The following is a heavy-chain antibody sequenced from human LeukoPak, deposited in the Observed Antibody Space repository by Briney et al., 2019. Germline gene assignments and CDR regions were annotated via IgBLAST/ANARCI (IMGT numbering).Heavy chain of an antibody. Sequence: GASVKVSCKASGYTFTSYGISWVRQAPGQGLEWMGWISAYNGNTNYAQKLQGRVTMTTDTSTSTAYMELRSLRSDDTAVYYCARVRYYYDSSGYHSLDDYWGQGTLVSVSS. V-gene: IGHV1-18*01. CDR1: GYTFTSYG. J-gene: IGHJ4*02. CDR3: ARVRYYYDSSGYHSLDDY. CDR2: ISAYNGNT. D-gene: IGHD3-22*01.